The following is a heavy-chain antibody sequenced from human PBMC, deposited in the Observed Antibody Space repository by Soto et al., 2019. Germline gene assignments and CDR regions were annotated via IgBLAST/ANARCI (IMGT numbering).Heavy chain of an antibody. CDR1: GYTFTSYD. Sequence: QVQLVQSGAEVKKPGASVRVSCKASGYTFTSYDIYWVRQAPGQGLEWIGWMNPFSGNAVYTQKFQDRVTMTRDTSINTAYMEMSGLRSEDTAVYYCTRGQGNHWGQGSLVTVSS. J-gene: IGHJ4*02. CDR2: MNPFSGNA. V-gene: IGHV1-8*01. CDR3: TRGQGNH.